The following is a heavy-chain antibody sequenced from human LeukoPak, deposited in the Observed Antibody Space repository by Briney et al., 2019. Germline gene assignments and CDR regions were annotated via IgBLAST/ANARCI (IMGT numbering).Heavy chain of an antibody. V-gene: IGHV4-39*01. D-gene: IGHD1-26*01. CDR3: ARKRGSGKANFDY. Sequence: SETLSLTCTVSGGSISSSSYYWGWIRQPPGKGLEWIGSIHYGGSTYYNPSLKSRVTISVDTSKNQFSLKLSSVTAADTAVYYCARKRGSGKANFDYWGQGTLVTVSS. CDR2: IHYGGST. J-gene: IGHJ4*02. CDR1: GGSISSSSYY.